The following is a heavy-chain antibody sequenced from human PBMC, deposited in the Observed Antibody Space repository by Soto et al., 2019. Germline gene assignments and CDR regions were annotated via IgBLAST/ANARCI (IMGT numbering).Heavy chain of an antibody. Sequence: SETLSLTCAVYGGSFSGYYWSWIRQPPGKGLEWIGEINHSGSTNYNPSLKSRVTISVDTSKNQFSLKLSSVTAADTAVYYCARGRRYYDSSGYYYINWFDPWGQGXLVTVYS. J-gene: IGHJ5*02. V-gene: IGHV4-34*01. D-gene: IGHD3-22*01. CDR2: INHSGST. CDR3: ARGRRYYDSSGYYYINWFDP. CDR1: GGSFSGYY.